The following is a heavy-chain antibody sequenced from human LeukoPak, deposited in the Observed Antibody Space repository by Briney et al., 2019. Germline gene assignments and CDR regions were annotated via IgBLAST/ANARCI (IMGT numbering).Heavy chain of an antibody. D-gene: IGHD6-19*01. J-gene: IGHJ4*02. CDR3: ARDPNRIAVAGTLASYDY. V-gene: IGHV3-48*04. CDR1: GFTFSNYW. Sequence: GGSLRLSCAASGFTFSNYWMSWVRQAPGKGLEWVSYISSSGSTIYYADSVKGRFTISRDNAKNSLYLQMNSLRAEDTAVYYCARDPNRIAVAGTLASYDYWGQGTLVTVSS. CDR2: ISSSGSTI.